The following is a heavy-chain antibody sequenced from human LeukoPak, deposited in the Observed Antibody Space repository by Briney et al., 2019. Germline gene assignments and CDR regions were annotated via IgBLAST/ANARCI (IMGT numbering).Heavy chain of an antibody. CDR3: ARRPTAAVAGKAKGYFDY. CDR1: GGSISSGSYY. CDR2: TYYSGST. D-gene: IGHD6-19*01. J-gene: IGHJ4*02. V-gene: IGHV4-39*01. Sequence: SETLSLTCTVSGGSISSGSYYWGWIRQPPGKGLEWIGSTYYSGSTYYNPSLKSRVTISVDTSKNQFSLKLSSVTAADTAVYYCARRPTAAVAGKAKGYFDYWGQGTLVTVSS.